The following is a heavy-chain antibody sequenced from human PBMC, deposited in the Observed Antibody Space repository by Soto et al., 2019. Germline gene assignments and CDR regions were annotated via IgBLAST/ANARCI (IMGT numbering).Heavy chain of an antibody. CDR2: IIPIFGTA. V-gene: IGHV1-69*01. Sequence: QVQLVQSGAEVKKPGSSVKVSCKASGGTFSSYAISWVRQAPGQGLESMGGIIPIFGTANYAQKFQGRVTITADESTSTAYMELSSLRSEDTAVYYCARDSEGYCSSTSCPNWFDPWGQGTLVTVSS. CDR3: ARDSEGYCSSTSCPNWFDP. D-gene: IGHD2-2*01. J-gene: IGHJ5*02. CDR1: GGTFSSYA.